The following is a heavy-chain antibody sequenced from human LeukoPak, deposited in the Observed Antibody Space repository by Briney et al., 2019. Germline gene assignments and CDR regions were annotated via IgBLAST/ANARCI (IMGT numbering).Heavy chain of an antibody. V-gene: IGHV1-18*01. CDR1: GYTFTNHG. Sequence: GASVKVSCKASGYTFTNHGVSWVRQAPGQGLEWMGWISAYNGNTHYAQNLQGRVTMTPDTSTSTAYMELRSLRSDDTAVYYCARDGPDYGDYVNFDYWGQGTLVTVSS. J-gene: IGHJ4*02. CDR2: ISAYNGNT. D-gene: IGHD4-17*01. CDR3: ARDGPDYGDYVNFDY.